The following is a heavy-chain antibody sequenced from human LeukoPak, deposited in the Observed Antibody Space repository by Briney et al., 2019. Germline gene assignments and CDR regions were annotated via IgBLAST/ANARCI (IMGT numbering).Heavy chain of an antibody. CDR1: GGSISSYY. V-gene: IGHV4-59*08. D-gene: IGHD6-19*01. J-gene: IGHJ3*02. Sequence: SETLSLTCTVSGGSISSYYWSWIRQPPGKGLEWIGYIYYSGSTNYNPSLKSRVTISVDTSKNQFSLKLSSVTAADTAVYYCASPRRLGRGGAFDIWGQGTMVTVSS. CDR2: IYYSGST. CDR3: ASPRRLGRGGAFDI.